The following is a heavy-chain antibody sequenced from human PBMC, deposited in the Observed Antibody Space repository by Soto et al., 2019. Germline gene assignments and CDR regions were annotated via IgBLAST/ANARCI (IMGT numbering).Heavy chain of an antibody. CDR1: GFTFSSYG. Sequence: GGSLRLSCAASGFTFSSYGMHWVRQAPGKGLEWVAVISYDGSNKYYADSVKGRFTISRDNSKNTLYLQMNSLRAEDTAVYYCAKQRGGYDRDFDYWGQGTLVTVSS. V-gene: IGHV3-30*18. CDR3: AKQRGGYDRDFDY. D-gene: IGHD5-12*01. J-gene: IGHJ4*02. CDR2: ISYDGSNK.